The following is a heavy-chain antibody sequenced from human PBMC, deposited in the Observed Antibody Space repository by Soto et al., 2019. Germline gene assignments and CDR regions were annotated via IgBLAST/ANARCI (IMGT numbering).Heavy chain of an antibody. CDR3: ARECPLILLYAFDI. CDR1: GGSISSGGYY. V-gene: IGHV4-31*03. Sequence: QVQLQESGPGLVKPSQTLSLTCTVSGGSISSGGYYWSWIRQHPGKGLEWIGYIYYSGSTYYNPSLKSRVTISVETSKTQFSLKLSSVTAADTAVYYCARECPLILLYAFDIWGQGTMVTVSS. J-gene: IGHJ3*02. CDR2: IYYSGST.